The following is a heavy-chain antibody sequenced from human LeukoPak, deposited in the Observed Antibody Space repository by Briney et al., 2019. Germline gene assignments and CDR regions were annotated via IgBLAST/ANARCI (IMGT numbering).Heavy chain of an antibody. J-gene: IGHJ3*02. D-gene: IGHD3-10*01. CDR1: GGSISSSSYY. V-gene: IGHV4-39*01. Sequence: PSETLSLTCTVSGGSISSSSYYWGWIRQPPGKGMEWIGSIYYSGSTYYNPSLKSRVTISIDTSKNQFSLKLSSVTAADTAVYYCASRRNYYGSGRAFDIWGQGTMVTVSS. CDR2: IYYSGST. CDR3: ASRRNYYGSGRAFDI.